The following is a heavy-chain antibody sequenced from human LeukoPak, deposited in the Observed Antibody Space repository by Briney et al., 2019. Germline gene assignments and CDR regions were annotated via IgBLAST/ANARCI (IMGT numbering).Heavy chain of an antibody. J-gene: IGHJ3*02. CDR2: ISGSGGTT. CDR1: GFTFSSHA. CDR3: AKHNLLGYCSGGSCYSGAFDI. Sequence: SGGSLRLSCAASGFTFSSHAMSWVRQAPGKGLEWVSAISGSGGTTYYADSVKGRFTISRNNSKNTLYLQMNSLRAEDTAVYYCAKHNLLGYCSGGSCYSGAFDIWGQGTMVTVSS. V-gene: IGHV3-23*01. D-gene: IGHD2-15*01.